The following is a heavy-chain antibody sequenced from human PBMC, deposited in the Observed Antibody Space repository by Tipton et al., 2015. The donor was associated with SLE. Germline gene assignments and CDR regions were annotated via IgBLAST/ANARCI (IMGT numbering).Heavy chain of an antibody. CDR1: GGSISGYY. D-gene: IGHD6-19*01. CDR2: INHSGST. J-gene: IGHJ4*02. Sequence: TLSLTCTVSGGSISGYYWSWIRQPPGKGLEWIGEINHSGSTYSNPSLKSRVTISVDTSKNQFSLKLSSVTAADTAVYYCARVLGRTYTVAGPYYFDYWGQGTLVTVSS. CDR3: ARVLGRTYTVAGPYYFDY. V-gene: IGHV4-34*01.